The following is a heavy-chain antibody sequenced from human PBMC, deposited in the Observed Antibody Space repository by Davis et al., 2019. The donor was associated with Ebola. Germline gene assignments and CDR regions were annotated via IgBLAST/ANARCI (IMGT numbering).Heavy chain of an antibody. CDR2: IYHSGTY. D-gene: IGHD3-10*01. Sequence: SDTLSLTFAVSAGSISSSNWWSWVRLPPGKWLEWLGEIYHSGTYNYNPSLQSRVTISVDKSRNHFSLTLNSATAADTAVYYCASNLVSGSYFTYWGHGTLVTVST. J-gene: IGHJ4*01. CDR3: ASNLVSGSYFTY. V-gene: IGHV4-4*02. CDR1: AGSISSSNW.